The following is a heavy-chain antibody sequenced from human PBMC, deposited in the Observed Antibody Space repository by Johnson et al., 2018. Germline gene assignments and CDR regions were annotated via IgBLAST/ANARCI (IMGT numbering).Heavy chain of an antibody. V-gene: IGHV3-21*01. CDR3: AGGTLGYYGLDV. D-gene: IGHD3-16*01. Sequence: VQLVESGGGLVKPGGSLRVSCAASGFTFSDYSMNWVRQAPGKGLEWVSSIGGDSSYTVYAHSLKGRFTVSRNNATNSLFLQLNSLRAEDTAVYYCAGGTLGYYGLDVWGQGTTVTVS. J-gene: IGHJ6*02. CDR1: GFTFSDYS. CDR2: IGGDSSYT.